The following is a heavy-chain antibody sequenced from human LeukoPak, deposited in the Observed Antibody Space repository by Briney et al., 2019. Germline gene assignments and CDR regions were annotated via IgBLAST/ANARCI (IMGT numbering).Heavy chain of an antibody. CDR2: IIPILGIA. V-gene: IGHV1-69*04. D-gene: IGHD6-13*01. Sequence: SVKVSCKASGGTFSSYAISWVRQAPGQGLEWMGRIIPILGIANYAQKFQGRVTITADKSTSTAYMELSSLRSEDTAVYYCARDRGAAGYSSSWFPFDYWGQGTLVTVSS. J-gene: IGHJ4*02. CDR3: ARDRGAAGYSSSWFPFDY. CDR1: GGTFSSYA.